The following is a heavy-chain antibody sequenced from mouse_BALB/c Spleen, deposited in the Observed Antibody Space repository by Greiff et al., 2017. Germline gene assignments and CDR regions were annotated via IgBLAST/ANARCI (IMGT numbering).Heavy chain of an antibody. CDR3: ARAGVFDY. V-gene: IGHV1-80*01. CDR1: GYAFSSYW. CDR2: IYPGDGDT. Sequence: QVQLQQSGAELVRPGSSVKISCKASGYAFSSYWMNWVKQRPGQGLEWIGRIYPGDGDTNYNGKFKGKATLTADKSSSTAYMQLSSLTSEDSAVYFCARAGVFDYWGQGTTLTVSS. J-gene: IGHJ2*01.